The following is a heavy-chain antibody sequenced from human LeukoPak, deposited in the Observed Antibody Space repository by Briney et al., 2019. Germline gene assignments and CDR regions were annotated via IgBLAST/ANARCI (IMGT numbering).Heavy chain of an antibody. CDR1: GFTFSSYA. J-gene: IGHJ4*02. V-gene: IGHV3-23*01. CDR3: AKDATDSGYPDAAFDY. D-gene: IGHD5-12*01. Sequence: GGSLRLSCAASGFTFSSYAMTWVRQSPGKGLEWVSAISGSGRSTYYADSVKGRFTISRDNSKNTLYLQMTSLRAEDTAVYYCAKDATDSGYPDAAFDYWGQGTLVTVSS. CDR2: ISGSGRST.